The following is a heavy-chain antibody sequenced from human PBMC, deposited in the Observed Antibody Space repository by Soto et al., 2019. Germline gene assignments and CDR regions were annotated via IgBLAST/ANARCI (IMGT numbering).Heavy chain of an antibody. J-gene: IGHJ4*02. V-gene: IGHV3-23*01. CDR2: ISGSGGST. CDR1: GFTFSSFA. CDR3: ARGFSAGKGSPPDC. D-gene: IGHD6-13*01. Sequence: EMQLLESGGGLVQPGGSLRLSCAASGFTFSSFAMSWVRQAPGKGLDWVSAISGSGGSTYSADSVKGRFTISRDNSKNTLYLQMSSLRAEDTAVYYCARGFSAGKGSPPDCWGQGAMVTFSS.